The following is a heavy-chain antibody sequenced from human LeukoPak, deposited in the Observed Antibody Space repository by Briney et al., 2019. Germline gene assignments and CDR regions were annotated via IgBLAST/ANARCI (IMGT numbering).Heavy chain of an antibody. CDR3: ARSTLITSFDY. Sequence: PGGSLRLSCAASGFTFSSYAMHWVRQAPGKGLEWVAVISYDGSNKYYADSVKGRFTISRDNSKNTLYLQMNSLRAEDTAVYYCARSTLITSFDYWGQGTLVTVSS. CDR2: ISYDGSNK. CDR1: GFTFSSYA. J-gene: IGHJ4*02. D-gene: IGHD3-22*01. V-gene: IGHV3-30-3*01.